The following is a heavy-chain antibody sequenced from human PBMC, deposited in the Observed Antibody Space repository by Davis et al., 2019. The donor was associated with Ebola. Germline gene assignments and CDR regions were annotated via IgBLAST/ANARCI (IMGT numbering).Heavy chain of an antibody. V-gene: IGHV3-21*04. D-gene: IGHD6-19*01. CDR1: GFTFSSYS. J-gene: IGHJ3*02. CDR3: AKAGPRAFHI. CDR2: ITSSSSYI. Sequence: GESLKISCAASGFTFSSYSMNWVRQAPGRGLEWLSSITSSSSYIYYADSARGRFTISRDNSKNTLYLQMNSLRAEDTAVYYCAKAGPRAFHIWGQGTMVTVSS.